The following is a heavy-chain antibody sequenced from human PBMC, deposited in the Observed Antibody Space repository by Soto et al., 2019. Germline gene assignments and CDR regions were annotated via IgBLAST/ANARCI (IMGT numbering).Heavy chain of an antibody. J-gene: IGHJ4*02. V-gene: IGHV4-4*07. D-gene: IGHD3-10*01. CDR1: TDSVSGYD. CDR3: ARAYGSGRTYAH. Sequence: SKNLSLTCTSSTDSVSGYDWAWIRQPAGKGLEWIGHIYAHGGPTYNPSLKSRVTLSLDTSKNQVSLNLASVTAMDTAVYYCARAYGSGRTYAHCGQRTMVIVSS. CDR2: IYAHGGP.